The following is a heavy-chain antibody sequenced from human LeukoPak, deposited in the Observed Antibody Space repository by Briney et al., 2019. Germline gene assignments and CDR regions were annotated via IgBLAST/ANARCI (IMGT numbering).Heavy chain of an antibody. CDR3: AGAGFDY. CDR2: ISGGGSI. Sequence: PGGSLRLSCAASGFTFKSSEMNWVRQAPGKGLEWVSHISGGGSIHYADSVKGRFTISRDDAKNSLYLQMNSLRAEDTAVYYCAGAGFDYWGQGTLVTVSS. CDR1: GFTFKSSE. J-gene: IGHJ4*02. V-gene: IGHV3-48*03. D-gene: IGHD3-10*01.